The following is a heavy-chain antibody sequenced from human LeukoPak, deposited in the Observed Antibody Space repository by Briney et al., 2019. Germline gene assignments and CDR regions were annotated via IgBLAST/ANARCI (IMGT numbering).Heavy chain of an antibody. V-gene: IGHV3-23*01. CDR2: ISGSGRST. J-gene: IGHJ5*02. D-gene: IGHD3-10*01. CDR3: ARDAFGGELYYYGSGSYYHDKYNWFDP. Sequence: GGSLRLSCTASGFTYSNYAMNWVRQAPGKGLEWVSVISGSGRSTYYADSVKGRFTISRDKSKNTLYLQMNSLRAEDTAVYYCARDAFGGELYYYGSGSYYHDKYNWFDPWGQGTLVTVSS. CDR1: GFTYSNYA.